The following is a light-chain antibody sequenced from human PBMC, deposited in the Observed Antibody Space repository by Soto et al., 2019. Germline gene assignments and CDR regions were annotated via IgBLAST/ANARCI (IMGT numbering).Light chain of an antibody. V-gene: IGKV3-20*01. CDR3: QQCAYSPLT. Sequence: EIVLTQSPGTLSLSPGERATLSRRASQTVGNDYLAWYQQKPGRAPRLLIYDASTRATGIPDRFSGSGSGTDFTLTISRLEPEDFAVYYCQQCAYSPLTFGGGTKVEIK. CDR2: DAS. J-gene: IGKJ4*01. CDR1: QTVGNDY.